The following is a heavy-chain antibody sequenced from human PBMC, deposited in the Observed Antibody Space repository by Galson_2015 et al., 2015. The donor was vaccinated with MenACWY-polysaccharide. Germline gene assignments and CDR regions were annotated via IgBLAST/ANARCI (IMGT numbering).Heavy chain of an antibody. D-gene: IGHD2-15*01. CDR2: INADGSAT. CDR3: TKAGAKYCRGSSCYFNWFDP. V-gene: IGHV3-74*01. CDR1: GFTFSDYF. J-gene: IGHJ5*02. Sequence: SLRLSCAASGFTFSDYFMSWIRQAPGEGLVWVSRINADGSATDYADSVRGRFTISRDNAKNTLYLEMNSLRAEDTAVYYCTKAGAKYCRGSSCYFNWFDPWGQGTLVTVSS.